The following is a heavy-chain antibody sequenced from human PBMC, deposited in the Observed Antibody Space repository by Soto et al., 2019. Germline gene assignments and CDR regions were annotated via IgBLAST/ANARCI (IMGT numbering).Heavy chain of an antibody. Sequence: QVQLEQSGAEVKKPGSSVKVSCKASGGTLSDHGVSWLRQAPGQGLEWVEGTIPVFDTAKYAQKFQGRVTIAADKSTNIAYMELSSLRSEDTACYYCARGVYGSGNYYTGPSAFDIWGQGTMVIVSS. CDR3: ARGVYGSGNYYTGPSAFDI. V-gene: IGHV1-69*06. CDR1: GGTLSDHG. D-gene: IGHD3-10*01. J-gene: IGHJ3*02. CDR2: TIPVFDTA.